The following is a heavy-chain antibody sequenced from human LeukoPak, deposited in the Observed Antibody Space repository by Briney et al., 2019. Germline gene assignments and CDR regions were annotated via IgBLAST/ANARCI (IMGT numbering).Heavy chain of an antibody. D-gene: IGHD5-24*01. J-gene: IGHJ3*02. CDR1: GGSISSGSYY. CDR2: IYTSGST. CDR3: ARDLFRRRGLQLDVLRAFDI. V-gene: IGHV4-61*02. Sequence: PSQTLSLTCTVSGGSISSGSYYWSWIRQPAGKGLEWIGRIYTSGSTNYNPSLKSRVTISVDTSKNQFSLTLSSVTAADTAVYYCARDLFRRRGLQLDVLRAFDIWGQGTIVTASS.